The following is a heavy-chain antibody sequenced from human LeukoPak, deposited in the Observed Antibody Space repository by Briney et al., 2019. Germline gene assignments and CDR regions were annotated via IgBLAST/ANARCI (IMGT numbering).Heavy chain of an antibody. CDR3: AKEYVGALRY. Sequence: PGGSLRLSCAASGFTFDDYAMHWVRQAPGKVLEWVSGISWNSGSIGYADSVKGRFTISRDNAKNSLYLQMNSLRAEDTALYYCAKEYVGALRYWGQGTLVTVSS. CDR1: GFTFDDYA. V-gene: IGHV3-9*01. D-gene: IGHD1-26*01. J-gene: IGHJ4*02. CDR2: ISWNSGSI.